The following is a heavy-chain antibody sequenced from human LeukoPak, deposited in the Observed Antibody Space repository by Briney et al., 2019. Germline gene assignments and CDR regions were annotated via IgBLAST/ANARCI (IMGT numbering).Heavy chain of an antibody. CDR1: GGSISGYY. J-gene: IGHJ6*02. CDR3: ARRGYGGNSEGFYYYYYGMDV. D-gene: IGHD4-23*01. V-gene: IGHV4-59*08. Sequence: SETLSLTCAVSGGSISGYYWSWIRQPPGKAMEWIGYIYYSGTTNYNPSLKSRVSISVDMSKNQFSLKLSSVTAADTAVYYCARRGYGGNSEGFYYYYYGMDVWGQGTTVTVSS. CDR2: IYYSGTT.